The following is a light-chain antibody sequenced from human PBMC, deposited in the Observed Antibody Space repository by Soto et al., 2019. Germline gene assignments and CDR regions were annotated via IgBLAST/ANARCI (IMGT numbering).Light chain of an antibody. Sequence: EIVLTQSPATLSLSPGERATLSRRASQNVARNYLAWYQQRPGQAPRLLIYNASTRATGIPDRFSGSGSGTDFTLTISRLEPEDFAVYFCQQYARSPLAFGGGTKVDI. CDR2: NAS. V-gene: IGKV3-20*01. J-gene: IGKJ4*01. CDR1: QNVARNY. CDR3: QQYARSPLA.